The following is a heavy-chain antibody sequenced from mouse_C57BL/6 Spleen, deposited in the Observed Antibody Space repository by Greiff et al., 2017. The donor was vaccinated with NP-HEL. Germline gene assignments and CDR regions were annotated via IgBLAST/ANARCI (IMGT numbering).Heavy chain of an antibody. CDR1: GYTFTSYW. CDR3: ATNWDYFDY. J-gene: IGHJ2*01. V-gene: IGHV1-52*01. D-gene: IGHD4-1*01. Sequence: QVQLQQPGAELVRPGSSVKLSCKASGYTFTSYWMHWVKQRPIQGLEWIGNIDPSDSETHYNQKFTDKATLTVDRSSSTAYMQLSSLTSEDSAVYYCATNWDYFDYWGQGTTLTVSS. CDR2: IDPSDSET.